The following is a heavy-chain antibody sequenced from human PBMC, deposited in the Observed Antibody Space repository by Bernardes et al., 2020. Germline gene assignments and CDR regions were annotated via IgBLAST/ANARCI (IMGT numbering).Heavy chain of an antibody. J-gene: IGHJ3*02. CDR2: ISWNSGSI. Sequence: GGSLRLSCAASGFTFDDYAMHWVRQAPGKGLEWVSGISWNSGSIGYADSAKGRFTISRDNAKTSLYLQMNSLRAEDTALYYCAKKSPLSIANRGDAFDIWGQGTMVTVSS. CDR3: AKKSPLSIANRGDAFDI. V-gene: IGHV3-9*01. CDR1: GFTFDDYA. D-gene: IGHD6-6*01.